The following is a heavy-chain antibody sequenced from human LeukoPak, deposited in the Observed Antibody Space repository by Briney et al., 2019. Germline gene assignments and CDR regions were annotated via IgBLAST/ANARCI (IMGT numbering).Heavy chain of an antibody. CDR1: GFTFSSYW. D-gene: IGHD3-10*01. V-gene: IGHV3-7*04. CDR2: IKQDGSEK. CDR3: ARDLAESYLFDS. J-gene: IGHJ4*01. Sequence: GGSLRLSCAASGFTFSSYWMTWVRQAPGKGLEWVANIKQDGSEKYYVDSVKGRFTISRDNSKNTLYLQMNGLRAEDTAVYFCARDLAESYLFDSCGHGTLVTVSS.